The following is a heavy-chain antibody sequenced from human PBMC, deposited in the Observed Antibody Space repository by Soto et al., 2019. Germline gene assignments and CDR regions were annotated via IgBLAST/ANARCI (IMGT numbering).Heavy chain of an antibody. J-gene: IGHJ6*02. V-gene: IGHV1-18*01. CDR2: ISAYNGNT. D-gene: IGHD6-19*01. CDR1: GYTFTYYG. CDR3: ARDGRWLVRADYHYYGMDV. Sequence: QVQLVQSGAEVKKPGASVKVSCKASGYTFTYYGISWVRQAPGQGLEWMGWISAYNGNTNYAQKLQGRVTMTTDTSTSAAYMGLSSLRADATAMYYCARDGRWLVRADYHYYGMDVWGQGTTVTVSS.